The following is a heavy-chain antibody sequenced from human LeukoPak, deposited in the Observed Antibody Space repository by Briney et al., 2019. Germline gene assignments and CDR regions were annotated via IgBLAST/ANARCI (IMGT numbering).Heavy chain of an antibody. Sequence: PSETLSLTCTVSGASISSYYWSWIRQPPGKGLEWIGYIYYSGSTNYNPSLKSRVTISVDTSKNQFSLKLSSVTAADTAVYYCARETMIVGIDYWGQGTLITVSS. D-gene: IGHD3-22*01. CDR2: IYYSGST. V-gene: IGHV4-59*01. J-gene: IGHJ4*02. CDR3: ARETMIVGIDY. CDR1: GASISSYY.